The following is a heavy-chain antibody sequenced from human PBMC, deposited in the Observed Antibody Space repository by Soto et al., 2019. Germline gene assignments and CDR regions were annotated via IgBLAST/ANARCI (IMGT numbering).Heavy chain of an antibody. J-gene: IGHJ4*02. D-gene: IGHD5-18*01. CDR1: GGTFSSYA. CDR3: ARLLVDTAMPQVAY. CDR2: IIPIFGTA. Sequence: SVKVSCKASGGTFSSYAISWVRQAPGQGLEWMGGIIPIFGTANYAQKFQGRVTITADESTSTAYMELSSLRSEDTAVYYCARLLVDTAMPQVAYWGQGTLVTVSS. V-gene: IGHV1-69*13.